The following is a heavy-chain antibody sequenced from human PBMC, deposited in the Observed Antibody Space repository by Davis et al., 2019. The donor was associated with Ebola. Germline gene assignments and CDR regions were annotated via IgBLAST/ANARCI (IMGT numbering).Heavy chain of an antibody. D-gene: IGHD1-14*01. CDR2: ISSTGDSK. Sequence: GESLKISCVASGFTFSTYAMNWVRQAPGKGPEWVSFISSTGDSKYYSDSVRGRFTISRDNANNSLYLQMNSLRDEDTAVYYCARDKDLPLYYESHGMDVWGQGTTVTVSS. J-gene: IGHJ6*02. V-gene: IGHV3-48*02. CDR1: GFTFSTYA. CDR3: ARDKDLPLYYESHGMDV.